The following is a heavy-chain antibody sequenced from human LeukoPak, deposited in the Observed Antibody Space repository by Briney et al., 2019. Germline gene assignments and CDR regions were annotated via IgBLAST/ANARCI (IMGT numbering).Heavy chain of an antibody. CDR2: INPNSGGT. Sequence: GASVKVSCKASGYTLTGYYMYWVRQAPGQGLEWMGWINPNSGGTYYAQKFQGRVTMTRDTSISTGYMELSRLRSDDTAVYYCARTEYSSSSGGFDPWGQGTLVTVSS. CDR3: ARTEYSSSSGGFDP. J-gene: IGHJ5*02. V-gene: IGHV1-2*02. D-gene: IGHD6-6*01. CDR1: GYTLTGYY.